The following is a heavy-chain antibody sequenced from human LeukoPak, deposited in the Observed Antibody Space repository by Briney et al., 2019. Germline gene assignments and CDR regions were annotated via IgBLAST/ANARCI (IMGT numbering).Heavy chain of an antibody. J-gene: IGHJ4*02. CDR3: TLIQGWGSGSYYRDF. CDR1: GFSISNDW. Sequence: GGSLRLSCAASGFSISNDWMSWVRQAPGKGLEWIARVKSRSAGETTDYAAPVKGRFTISRDDSKNTLYLQMNSLKTEDTAVYYCTLIQGWGSGSYYRDFWGQGTLVTVSS. V-gene: IGHV3-15*01. D-gene: IGHD3-10*01. CDR2: VKSRSAGETT.